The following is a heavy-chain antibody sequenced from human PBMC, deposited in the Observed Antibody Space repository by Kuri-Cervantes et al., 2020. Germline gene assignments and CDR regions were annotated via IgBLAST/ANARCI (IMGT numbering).Heavy chain of an antibody. CDR3: ASGVVITGIGYYYGMDV. D-gene: IGHD3-3*01. J-gene: IGHJ6*02. CDR2: IYHRGST. V-gene: IGHV4-30-2*01. Sequence: SETRSLTCAVSGGSITSGGYSWSWIRQPPGKGLEWIGYIYHRGSTYYNPSLKSQVTMSVDTSKNQFSLKLSSVTAADTAVYYCASGVVITGIGYYYGMDVWGQGTTVTVSS. CDR1: GGSITSGGYS.